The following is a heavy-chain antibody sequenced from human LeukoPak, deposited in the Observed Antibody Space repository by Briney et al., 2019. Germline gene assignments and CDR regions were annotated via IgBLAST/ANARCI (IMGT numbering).Heavy chain of an antibody. D-gene: IGHD5-18*01. CDR2: ISSDGSST. J-gene: IGHJ6*02. CDR1: GFTISSSW. CDR3: ARVNSYGNYNYYYDMDV. V-gene: IGHV3-74*01. Sequence: GGSLRLSCAASGFTISSSWMHWVRQTPGKGPVWVSRISSDGSSTNYADSVKGRFSISRDNAKNTLYLQMNSLRAEDTAVYYCARVNSYGNYNYYYDMDVWGQGTTVTVSS.